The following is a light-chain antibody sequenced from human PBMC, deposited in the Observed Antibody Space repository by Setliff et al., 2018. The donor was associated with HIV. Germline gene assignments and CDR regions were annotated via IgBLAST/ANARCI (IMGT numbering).Light chain of an antibody. J-gene: IGLJ1*01. CDR2: DVK. CDR3: CSYAGSGPV. Sequence: SVLTQPASVSGSPGQSITLSCTGTSSDVGGYNYVSWYRQHPDKAPKLMIYDVKNRPSGVSDRFSGSKSGNTASLTISGLQAEDEADYYCCSYAGSGPVFGAGTKVT. CDR1: SSDVGGYNY. V-gene: IGLV2-23*02.